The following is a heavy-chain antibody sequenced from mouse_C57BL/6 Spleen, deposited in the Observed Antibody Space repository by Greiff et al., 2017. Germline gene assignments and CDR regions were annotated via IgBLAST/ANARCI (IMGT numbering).Heavy chain of an antibody. CDR1: GYTFTDYY. CDR2: INPNNGGT. V-gene: IGHV1-26*01. D-gene: IGHD2-4*01. J-gene: IGHJ2*01. Sequence: EVQLQQSGPELVKPGASVKISCKASGYTFTDYYMNWVKQSHGKSLEWIGDINPNNGGTSYNQKFKGKATLTVDKSSSTAYMELRSLTSEDSAVYYCARFDYVYFDYWGQGTTLTVSS. CDR3: ARFDYVYFDY.